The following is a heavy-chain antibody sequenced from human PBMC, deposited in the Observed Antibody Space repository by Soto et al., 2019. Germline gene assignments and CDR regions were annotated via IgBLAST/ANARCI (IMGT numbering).Heavy chain of an antibody. CDR3: AKTPKVDYDFWSGYFYYYYGMDV. Sequence: QVQLVESGGGVVQPGRSLRLSCAASGFTFSSYGMHWVRQAPGKGLEWVAVISYDGSNKYYADSVKGRFTISRDNSKNTLYLQMNSLRAEDTAVHYCAKTPKVDYDFWSGYFYYYYGMDVWGQGTTVTVSS. CDR2: ISYDGSNK. D-gene: IGHD3-3*01. V-gene: IGHV3-30*18. CDR1: GFTFSSYG. J-gene: IGHJ6*02.